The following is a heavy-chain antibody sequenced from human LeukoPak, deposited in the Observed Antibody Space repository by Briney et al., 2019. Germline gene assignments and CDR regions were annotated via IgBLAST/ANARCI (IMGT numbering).Heavy chain of an antibody. CDR3: ARESRRAHDY. V-gene: IGHV3-74*01. J-gene: IGHJ4*02. CDR2: ISADGSQT. Sequence: GGSLRLSCAASGFTFSNYWMTWVRQAPGKGLVWVSLISADGSQTYYADSVKGRFTISRDNAKNTLYLQMNSLRGDDTAVYFCARESRRAHDYWGQGTLVTVSS. CDR1: GFTFSNYW.